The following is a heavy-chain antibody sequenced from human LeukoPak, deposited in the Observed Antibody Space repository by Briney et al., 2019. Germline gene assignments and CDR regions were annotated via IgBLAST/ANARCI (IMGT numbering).Heavy chain of an antibody. CDR2: IYYSGST. Sequence: KPSETLSLTCTVSGGSISSSHYYWGWIRQPPGKGLEWIGSIYYSGSTYYNPSLKSRVTISVDTSKNQFSLKLSSVTAADTAVYYCARLNSRELPAAFDYWGQGTLVTVSS. J-gene: IGHJ4*02. D-gene: IGHD6-25*01. CDR1: GGSISSSHYY. V-gene: IGHV4-39*01. CDR3: ARLNSRELPAAFDY.